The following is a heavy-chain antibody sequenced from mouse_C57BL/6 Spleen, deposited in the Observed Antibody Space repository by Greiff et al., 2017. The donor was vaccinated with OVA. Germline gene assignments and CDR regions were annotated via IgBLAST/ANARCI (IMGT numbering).Heavy chain of an antibody. CDR3: AGDGYYYWYFDV. J-gene: IGHJ1*03. D-gene: IGHD2-3*01. CDR2: ISGGGGNT. Sequence: DVMLVESGGGLVKPGGSLKLSCAASGFTFSSYTMSWVRQTPEKRLEWVATISGGGGNTYYPDSVKGRFTISRDNAKNTLYLQMSSLRSEDTALYYCAGDGYYYWYFDVWGTGTTVTVSS. V-gene: IGHV5-9*01. CDR1: GFTFSSYT.